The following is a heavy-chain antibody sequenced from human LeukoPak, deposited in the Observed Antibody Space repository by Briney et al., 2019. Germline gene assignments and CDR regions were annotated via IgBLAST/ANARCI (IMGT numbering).Heavy chain of an antibody. CDR3: AKEYCSSTSSSVLYSYYYMYV. CDR2: ISGNGGSI. Sequence: GRSLRLSCAASGFTFDGYAMHWVRQAPGKGLEWVSGISGNGGSIGYADSVKGRFTISRDNAKNSLYLQMNSLRAEDTALYYCAKEYCSSTSSSVLYSYYYMYVWGKGTTVTVSS. J-gene: IGHJ6*03. V-gene: IGHV3-9*01. D-gene: IGHD2-2*01. CDR1: GFTFDGYA.